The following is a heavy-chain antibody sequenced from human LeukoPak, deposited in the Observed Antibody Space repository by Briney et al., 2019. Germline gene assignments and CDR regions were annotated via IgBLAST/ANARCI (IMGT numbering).Heavy chain of an antibody. V-gene: IGHV1-8*01. CDR3: ARAGFGGSIVAENGMDV. D-gene: IGHD2-15*01. CDR1: GYTFTSYD. Sequence: ASVKVSCKASGYTFTSYDINWVRQATGQGPEWMGWMNPNSGNTGYAQKFQGRVTMTRNTSISTAYMELSSLRSEDTAVYYCARAGFGGSIVAENGMDVWGQGTTVTVSS. J-gene: IGHJ6*02. CDR2: MNPNSGNT.